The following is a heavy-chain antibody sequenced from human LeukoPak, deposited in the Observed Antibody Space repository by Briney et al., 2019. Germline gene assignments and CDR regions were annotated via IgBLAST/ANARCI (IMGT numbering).Heavy chain of an antibody. V-gene: IGHV3-23*01. J-gene: IGHJ4*02. CDR2: ISGSGGST. CDR1: GFTFSSYA. Sequence: GGSLRLSCAASGFTFSSYAMSWVRQAPGKGLEWVSAISGSGGSTYYADSVKGRFTISRDNAKNSLYLQMNSLRAEDTAVYYCARDLRSGWYGEDHDYWGQGTLVTVSS. D-gene: IGHD6-19*01. CDR3: ARDLRSGWYGEDHDY.